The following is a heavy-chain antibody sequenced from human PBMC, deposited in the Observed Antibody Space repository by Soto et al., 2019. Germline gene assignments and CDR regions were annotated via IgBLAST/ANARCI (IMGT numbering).Heavy chain of an antibody. Sequence: GGSLRLSCSASGFIFSESTIYWVRQVPGKGLEAISAVSTSGRSTYYADSVKDRFTISRDNSRNTLFLQMGSLRPEDTAIYYCVKQAHGLDGVAFDYWGQGTQVTVSS. V-gene: IGHV3-64D*06. J-gene: IGHJ4*02. CDR2: VSTSGRST. D-gene: IGHD2-15*01. CDR1: GFIFSEST. CDR3: VKQAHGLDGVAFDY.